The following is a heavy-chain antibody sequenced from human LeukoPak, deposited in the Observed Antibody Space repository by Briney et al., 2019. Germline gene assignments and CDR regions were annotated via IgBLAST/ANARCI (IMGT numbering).Heavy chain of an antibody. J-gene: IGHJ4*02. CDR2: IIPIFGTA. V-gene: IGHV1-69*05. Sequence: SVKVSCKASGGTFSSYAISWVRQAPGQGLEWMGRIIPIFGTANYAQKFQGRVTITTDESTSTAYMELSSLRSEDTAVYYCARDHYYDSSGYAYWSQGTLVTVSS. CDR1: GGTFSSYA. D-gene: IGHD3-22*01. CDR3: ARDHYYDSSGYAY.